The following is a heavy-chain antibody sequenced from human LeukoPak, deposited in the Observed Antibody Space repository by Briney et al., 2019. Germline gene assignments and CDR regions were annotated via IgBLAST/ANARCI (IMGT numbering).Heavy chain of an antibody. Sequence: SETLSLTCTVSGGSISSYYWSWIRQPPGKGLEWIGYIYYSGSTNYNPSLKSRVTISVDTSKNQFSLKLSSVTAADTAVYYCARGGDYDFWSGYSLFGNYYYMDVWGKGTTVTVSS. V-gene: IGHV4-59*01. CDR1: GGSISSYY. CDR3: ARGGDYDFWSGYSLFGNYYYMDV. D-gene: IGHD3-3*01. CDR2: IYYSGST. J-gene: IGHJ6*03.